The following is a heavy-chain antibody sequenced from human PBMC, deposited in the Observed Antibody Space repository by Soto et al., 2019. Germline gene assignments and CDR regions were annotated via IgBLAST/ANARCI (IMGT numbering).Heavy chain of an antibody. J-gene: IGHJ4*02. V-gene: IGHV3-23*01. CDR3: AKGFGISWQYYLDY. D-gene: IGHD3-10*01. CDR2: IRGSGGST. CDR1: GFSFASYA. Sequence: EVQLLESGGGLVQPGGSLRLSCAASGFSFASYAMNWVRQAPGKGLEWVSGIRGSGGSTYYADSVKGRFTISRDNSKNTLYLQLSSLRVEDTAVYDCAKGFGISWQYYLDYWGQGTLVTVSS.